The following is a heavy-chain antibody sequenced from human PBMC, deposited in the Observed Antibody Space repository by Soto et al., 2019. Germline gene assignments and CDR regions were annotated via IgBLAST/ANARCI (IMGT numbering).Heavy chain of an antibody. V-gene: IGHV1-58*02. Sequence: QMQLVQSGPEVKKPGTSVKVSCKASGFTFTSSAMQWVRQARGQRLEWIGWIVVGSGNTNYAQKFQERVTITRDMSTSTAYMELSSLRSEDTAVYYCVAGAGGYDQYYYYGMDVWGQGTTVTVSS. J-gene: IGHJ6*02. CDR1: GFTFTSSA. CDR3: VAGAGGYDQYYYYGMDV. D-gene: IGHD5-12*01. CDR2: IVVGSGNT.